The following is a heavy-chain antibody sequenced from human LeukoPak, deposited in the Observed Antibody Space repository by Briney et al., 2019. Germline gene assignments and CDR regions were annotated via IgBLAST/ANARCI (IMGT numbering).Heavy chain of an antibody. D-gene: IGHD3-10*02. J-gene: IGHJ6*04. V-gene: IGHV3-48*04. CDR2: ISSSGSII. CDR1: GFIFSRYS. Sequence: GGSLRLSCAASGFIFSRYSMDWVRQAPGKGLEWVSYISSSGSIIYYADSVKGRFTISRNNAKNSLYLQMNSLRAEDTAVYYCAELGITMIGGVWGKGTTVTISS. CDR3: AELGITMIGGV.